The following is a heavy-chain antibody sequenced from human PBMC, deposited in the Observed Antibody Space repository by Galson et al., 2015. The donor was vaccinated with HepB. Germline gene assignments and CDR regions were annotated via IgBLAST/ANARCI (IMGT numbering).Heavy chain of an antibody. J-gene: IGHJ6*02. CDR1: GFTFSSYS. CDR3: ARGNLVYYYDSSGYYPYYYGMDV. V-gene: IGHV3-48*01. D-gene: IGHD3-22*01. Sequence: SLRLSCAASGFTFSSYSMNWVRQAPGKGLEWVSYISSSSSTIYYADSVKGRFTISRDNAKNSLYLQMNSLRAEDTAVYYCARGNLVYYYDSSGYYPYYYGMDVWGQGTTVTVFS. CDR2: ISSSSSTI.